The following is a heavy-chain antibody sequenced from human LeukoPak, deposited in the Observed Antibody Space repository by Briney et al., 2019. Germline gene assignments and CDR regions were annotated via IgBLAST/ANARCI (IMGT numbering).Heavy chain of an antibody. CDR1: GGSISSSSYY. J-gene: IGHJ4*02. CDR2: IYYSGST. V-gene: IGHV4-39*01. CDR3: ASSMDRYGNYFDY. Sequence: SQTLSLTCTVSGGSISSSSYYWGWLRQPPGKGLEWIGSIYYSGSTYYNPSLKSRVTISVDTSKNEFSLKLSSVTAADTAVYYCASSMDRYGNYFDYWGQGTLVTVSS. D-gene: IGHD5-24*01.